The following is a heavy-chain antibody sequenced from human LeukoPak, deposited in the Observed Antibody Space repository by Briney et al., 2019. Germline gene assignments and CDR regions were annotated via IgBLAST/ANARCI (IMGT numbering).Heavy chain of an antibody. Sequence: PGGSLRLSCAASGFTVSSNYMSWVRQAPGKGLEWVSVIYSGGTTYYADSVQGRFTISRDSSKNTLYLQMNNLRVEDTAVYYCARDRSAGILNNWFDPWGPGTLVTVSS. CDR1: GFTVSSNY. J-gene: IGHJ5*02. D-gene: IGHD1-1*01. CDR2: IYSGGTT. CDR3: ARDRSAGILNNWFDP. V-gene: IGHV3-53*01.